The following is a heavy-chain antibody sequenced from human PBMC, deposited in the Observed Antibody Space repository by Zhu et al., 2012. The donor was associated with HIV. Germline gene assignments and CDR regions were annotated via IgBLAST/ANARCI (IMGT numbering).Heavy chain of an antibody. CDR3: ARGDYDSTLDH. D-gene: IGHD3-22*01. Sequence: QVQLNESGSGLVKPSQTLSLTCAVSGASISSDGYSWSWIRQPPGKGLEWIGYIYHSGTTYYKPSLKSRVTISIDRSKNQFSLKLTSVTAADTAVYFCARGDYDSTLDHWGQGILVTVSS. CDR2: IYHSGTT. J-gene: IGHJ4*02. V-gene: IGHV4-30-2*01. CDR1: GASISSDGYS.